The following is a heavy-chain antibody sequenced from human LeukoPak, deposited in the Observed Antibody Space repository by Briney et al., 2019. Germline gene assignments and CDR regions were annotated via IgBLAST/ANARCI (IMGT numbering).Heavy chain of an antibody. D-gene: IGHD2-2*01. CDR3: AREVNCSSTSCYVRSRTIVGILRQTTKFYYYYYMDV. CDR1: AGSTASLY. Sequence: MASETLSLASSVYAGSTASLYYGCIRQPAGKGLEWIGRIYTSGSTNYNPSLKRRVTISVDKSKNQFSLNLSSVTAADTGVYYWAREVNCSSTSCYVRSRTIVGILRQTTKFYYYYYMDVWGKGTTVTVSS. J-gene: IGHJ6*03. CDR2: IYTSGST. V-gene: IGHV4-4*07.